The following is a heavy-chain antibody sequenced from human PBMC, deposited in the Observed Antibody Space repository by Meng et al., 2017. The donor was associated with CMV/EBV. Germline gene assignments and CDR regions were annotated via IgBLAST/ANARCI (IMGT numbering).Heavy chain of an antibody. Sequence: QVQQRESGTGLVKPFPTLSLTCTVSGGSISSGDYYWSWIRQPPGKGLEWIGYIYYSGSTYYNPSLKSRVTISVDTSKNQFSLKLSSVTAADTAVYYCARVTSRVAGAFDYWGQGTLVTVFS. CDR2: IYYSGST. V-gene: IGHV4-30-4*08. CDR1: GGSISSGDYY. CDR3: ARVTSRVAGAFDY. J-gene: IGHJ4*02. D-gene: IGHD1-14*01.